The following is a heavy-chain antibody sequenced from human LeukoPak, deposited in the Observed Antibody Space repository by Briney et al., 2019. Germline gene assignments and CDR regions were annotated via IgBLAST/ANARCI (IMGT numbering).Heavy chain of an antibody. Sequence: GRSLRLSCAASGFTFSSYGMHWVRQAPGKGLEWVAVISYDGSNTYYVDSVKGRFTISRDNSKNTLSLQMNSLRGEDTAVYYCAKDPSSGWYEAQSDFWGQGTLVTVSS. V-gene: IGHV3-30*18. CDR3: AKDPSSGWYEAQSDF. D-gene: IGHD6-19*01. J-gene: IGHJ4*02. CDR1: GFTFSSYG. CDR2: ISYDGSNT.